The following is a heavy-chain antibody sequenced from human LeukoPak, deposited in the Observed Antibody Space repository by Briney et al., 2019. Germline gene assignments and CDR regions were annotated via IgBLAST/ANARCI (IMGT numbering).Heavy chain of an antibody. V-gene: IGHV3-9*01. CDR2: ISWNSGNL. Sequence: GGSLRLSCAASGFTFGDYAMHWVRLAPGKGLEWVSGISWNSGNLDYADSVKGRFTISRDNAKNTLYLQVNNLRAEDTAVYYCARGPNSNWSGLDFWGQGTLLTVSS. D-gene: IGHD6-6*01. CDR3: ARGPNSNWSGLDF. CDR1: GFTFGDYA. J-gene: IGHJ4*02.